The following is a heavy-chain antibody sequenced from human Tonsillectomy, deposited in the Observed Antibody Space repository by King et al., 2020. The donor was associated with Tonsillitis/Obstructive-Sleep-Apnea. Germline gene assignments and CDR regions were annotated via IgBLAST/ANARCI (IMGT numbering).Heavy chain of an antibody. V-gene: IGHV3-49*04. J-gene: IGHJ6*02. D-gene: IGHD6-13*01. CDR3: ARERSNSSCTYFYYYAMDV. Sequence: VQLVESGGGLVQPGRSLRLSCAASGFTFGDYAMTWVRQAPGKGLEWVGFISTDTYGETPVYAASVRGRFTISRDDSESIAYLQMDSLKTDDTAVYFCARERSNSSCTYFYYYAMDVWGQGTTVTVSS. CDR2: ISTDTYGETP. CDR1: GFTFGDYA.